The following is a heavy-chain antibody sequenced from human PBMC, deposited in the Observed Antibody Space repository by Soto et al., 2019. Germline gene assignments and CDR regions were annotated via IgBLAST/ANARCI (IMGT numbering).Heavy chain of an antibody. V-gene: IGHV1-46*01. CDR2: INPSGGST. J-gene: IGHJ4*02. Sequence: ASVKVSCKASGYTFTSYYMHWVRQAPGQGLEWMGIINPSGGSTSYAQKFQGRVTMTRDTSTSTVYMELSSLRSEDTAVYYCARDINYYDSSGYYYPFDYWGQGTLVTVSS. CDR3: ARDINYYDSSGYYYPFDY. CDR1: GYTFTSYY. D-gene: IGHD3-22*01.